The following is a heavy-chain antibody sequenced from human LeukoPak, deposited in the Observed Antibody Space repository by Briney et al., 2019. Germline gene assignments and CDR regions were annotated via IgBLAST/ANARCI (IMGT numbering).Heavy chain of an antibody. CDR2: ISYDGSNK. CDR1: GFTFSSYA. J-gene: IGHJ3*02. CDR3: ARDPPYYYDSSGYFGAFDI. D-gene: IGHD3-22*01. V-gene: IGHV3-30*04. Sequence: GGSLRPSRAASGFTFSSYAMHWVRQAPGKGLEWVAVISYDGSNKYYADSVKGRFTISRDNSKNPLYLQMNSLRAEDTAVYYCARDPPYYYDSSGYFGAFDIWGQGTMVTLP.